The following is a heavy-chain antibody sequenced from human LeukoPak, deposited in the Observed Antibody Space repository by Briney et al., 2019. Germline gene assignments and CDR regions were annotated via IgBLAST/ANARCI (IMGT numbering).Heavy chain of an antibody. CDR3: ARSGALDYGDYKD. V-gene: IGHV4-30-2*01. CDR1: GGSICSGGYS. CDR2: IYHSGST. Sequence: PSETLSLTCAVSGGSICSGGYSWSWIRQPPGKGLEWIGYIYHSGSTYYNPSLKSRVTISVDRSKNQFSLKLSSVTAADTAVYYCARSGALDYGDYKDWGQGTLVTVSS. J-gene: IGHJ4*02. D-gene: IGHD4-17*01.